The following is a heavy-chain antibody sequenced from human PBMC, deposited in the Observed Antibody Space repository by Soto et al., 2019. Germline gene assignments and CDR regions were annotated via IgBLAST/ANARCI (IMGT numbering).Heavy chain of an antibody. D-gene: IGHD6-13*01. CDR1: GGSFSGYY. Sequence: PSETLSLTCAVYGGSFSGYYWSWIRQPPGKGLEWIGEINHSGSTNYNPSLKSRVTISVDTSKSQFSLKLSSVTAADTAVYYCASDSSSWSFDYWGQGTLVTVSS. J-gene: IGHJ4*02. V-gene: IGHV4-34*01. CDR2: INHSGST. CDR3: ASDSSSWSFDY.